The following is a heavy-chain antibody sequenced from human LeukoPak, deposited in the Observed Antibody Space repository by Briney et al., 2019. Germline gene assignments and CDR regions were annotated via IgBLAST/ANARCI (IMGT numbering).Heavy chain of an antibody. CDR3: AKTGRPNNSGWYRWFDP. CDR1: GDSISTYY. J-gene: IGHJ5*02. Sequence: TSDTLSLTCTVSGDSISTYYWSWIRQPPGKGLEWIGCIRNSGGTNYNPSLKSRVTISVDTSKNQFSLNLSSVTAADTAVYYCAKTGRPNNSGWYRWFDPWGQGTLVTVSS. D-gene: IGHD6-19*01. CDR2: IRNSGGT. V-gene: IGHV4-4*09.